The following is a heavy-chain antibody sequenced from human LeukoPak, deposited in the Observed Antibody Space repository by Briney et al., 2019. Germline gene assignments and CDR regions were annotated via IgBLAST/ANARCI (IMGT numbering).Heavy chain of an antibody. CDR1: GYSINSGFY. V-gene: IGHV4-38-2*02. CDR3: ARGYYYYYYMDV. J-gene: IGHJ6*03. Sequence: SETLSLTCTVSGYSINSGFYWGWIRQPPGKGLEWIGSIYHSGSTHYKSSLKSRVTISVDTSKNQLSLKLTSVTAADTAVYYCARGYYYYYYMDVWGKGTTVTVSS. CDR2: IYHSGST.